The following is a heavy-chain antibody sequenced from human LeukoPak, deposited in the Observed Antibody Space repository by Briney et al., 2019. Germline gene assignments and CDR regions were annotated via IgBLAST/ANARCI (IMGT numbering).Heavy chain of an antibody. Sequence: PGGSLRLSCAASGFTFSSYWMSWVRQAPGKGLEWVANINQAGTEKYYVDSVKGRFTISGDNAKNSLYLQMNSLRAEDTAVYYCARETNGWYTHFDYWGQGTLVTASS. V-gene: IGHV3-7*05. J-gene: IGHJ4*02. CDR1: GFTFSSYW. CDR2: INQAGTEK. CDR3: ARETNGWYTHFDY. D-gene: IGHD6-19*01.